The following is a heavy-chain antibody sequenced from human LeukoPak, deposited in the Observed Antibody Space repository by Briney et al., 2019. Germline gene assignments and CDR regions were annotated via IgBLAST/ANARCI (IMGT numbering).Heavy chain of an antibody. D-gene: IGHD3-22*01. CDR2: INHSGST. J-gene: IGHJ4*02. V-gene: IGHV4-34*01. CDR3: ARVPLTRYNYYDSSPYYFDY. Sequence: SETLSLTCAVYGGSFSGYYWSWIRQPPGKGLEWIGEINHSGSTNYNPSLKSRVTISVDTSKNQFSLKLSSVTAADTAVYYCARVPLTRYNYYDSSPYYFDYWGQGTLVTVSS. CDR1: GGSFSGYY.